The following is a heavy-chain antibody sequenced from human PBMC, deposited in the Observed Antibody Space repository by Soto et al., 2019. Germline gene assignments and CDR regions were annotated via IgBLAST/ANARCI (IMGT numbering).Heavy chain of an antibody. Sequence: SETLSLTCTFSGGSISSYYWSWIRQPPGKGLEWIGYIYYRGSTNYNPSLKSRVTISVDTSKNQFSLKLSSVTAADTAVYYCARRGYSYGYIDYWGQGTQVTVSS. V-gene: IGHV4-59*01. D-gene: IGHD5-18*01. J-gene: IGHJ4*02. CDR3: ARRGYSYGYIDY. CDR1: GGSISSYY. CDR2: IYYRGST.